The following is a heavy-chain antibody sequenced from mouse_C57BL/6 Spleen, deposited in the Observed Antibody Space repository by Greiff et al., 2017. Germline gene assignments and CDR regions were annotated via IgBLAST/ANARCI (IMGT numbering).Heavy chain of an antibody. CDR3: ARGRIPGWFAY. J-gene: IGHJ3*01. CDR2: IRNKANGYTT. V-gene: IGHV7-3*01. Sequence: EVQLVESGGGLVQPGGSLSLSCAASGFTFTDYYMSWVRQPPGKALEWLGFIRNKANGYTTEYSASVKGRFTISRDNSQSILYLQMNALRAEDSATYYCARGRIPGWFAYWGQGTLVTVSA. CDR1: GFTFTDYY.